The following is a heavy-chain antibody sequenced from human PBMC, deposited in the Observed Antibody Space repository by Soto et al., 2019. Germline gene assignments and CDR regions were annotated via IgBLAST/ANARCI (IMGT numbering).Heavy chain of an antibody. CDR2: IYTSGST. Sequence: QVQLQESGPGLVKASETLSLTCTVSGGSISSYYWSWIRQPAGKGLEWIGRIYTSGSTNYNPSLKSRVTMSVDTSKNQFSLKLSSVTAADTAVHYCARTHYYDSSGYYSDYWGQGTLVTVSS. J-gene: IGHJ4*02. V-gene: IGHV4-4*07. CDR3: ARTHYYDSSGYYSDY. CDR1: GGSISSYY. D-gene: IGHD3-22*01.